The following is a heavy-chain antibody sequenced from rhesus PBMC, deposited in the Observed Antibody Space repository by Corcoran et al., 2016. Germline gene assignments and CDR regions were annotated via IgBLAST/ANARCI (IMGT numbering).Heavy chain of an antibody. CDR3: ARAGYGMFDY. V-gene: IGHV4-122*02. J-gene: IGHJ4*01. CDR1: GGSISSSYYY. CDR2: ISYSGST. D-gene: IGHD5-36*01. Sequence: QVQLQESGPGLVKPSETLSLTCAVSGGSISSSYYYWSWLRQAPGKGLVWIGSISYSGSTSYNPPLKSLVTMSRDTSKNPFSLKLSSVTAADTAVYYCARAGYGMFDYWGQGVLVTVSS.